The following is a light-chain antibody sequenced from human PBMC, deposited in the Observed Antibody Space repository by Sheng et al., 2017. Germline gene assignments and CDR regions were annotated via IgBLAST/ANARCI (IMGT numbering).Light chain of an antibody. CDR2: VAS. J-gene: IGKJ1*01. CDR1: QGISNW. Sequence: DIQMTQSPSFVSASVGDRVTITCRASQGISNWLAWYQQKPGKAPTLLIYVASSLQSGVPSRFSGSGYGTEFTLTISSLQPDDFATYYCQQYHSDSPTFGQGTKVEIK. V-gene: IGKV1-12*01. CDR3: QQYHSDSPT.